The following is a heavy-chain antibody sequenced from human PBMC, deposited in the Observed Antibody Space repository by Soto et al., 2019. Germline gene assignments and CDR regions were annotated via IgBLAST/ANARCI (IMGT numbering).Heavy chain of an antibody. D-gene: IGHD3-3*01. J-gene: IGHJ4*02. CDR1: GFTFDDYA. CDR3: AKDKFGTGVVIIPSYYFDY. Sequence: GGSLRLSCAASGFTFDDYAMHWVRQAPGKGLEWVSGISWNSGSIGYADSVKGRFTISRDNAKNSLYLQMNSLRAEDTALYYCAKDKFGTGVVIIPSYYFDYWGQGTLVTVSS. V-gene: IGHV3-9*01. CDR2: ISWNSGSI.